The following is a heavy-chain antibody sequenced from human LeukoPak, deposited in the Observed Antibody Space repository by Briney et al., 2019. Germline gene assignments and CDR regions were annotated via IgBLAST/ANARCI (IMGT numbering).Heavy chain of an antibody. Sequence: GSSVKVSCKASGGTLSSYAISWVRQAPGQGLEWMGGIIPIFGTANYAQKFQGRVTITADESTSTAYMELSSLRSEDTAVYYCARDPKDPTGYYYYYMDVWGKGTTVTVSS. CDR1: GGTLSSYA. D-gene: IGHD3-10*01. CDR2: IIPIFGTA. CDR3: ARDPKDPTGYYYYYMDV. V-gene: IGHV1-69*01. J-gene: IGHJ6*03.